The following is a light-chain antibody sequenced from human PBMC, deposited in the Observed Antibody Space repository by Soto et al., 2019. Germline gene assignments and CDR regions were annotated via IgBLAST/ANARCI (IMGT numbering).Light chain of an antibody. Sequence: DIQMAQSPSSLSASVGDRVTITCRASRGIYTHLAWYQQKPGNAPKLLIYGASTLQSGVPSRFSASGSGTDFFLTISGVQSEDVGTYFCQTYDKAPWTFGPGTRV. CDR3: QTYDKAPWT. CDR2: GAS. CDR1: RGIYTH. V-gene: IGKV1-27*01. J-gene: IGKJ1*01.